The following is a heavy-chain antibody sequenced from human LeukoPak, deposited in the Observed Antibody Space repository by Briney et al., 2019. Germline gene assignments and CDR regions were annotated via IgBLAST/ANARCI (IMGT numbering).Heavy chain of an antibody. Sequence: ASVKVSCKASGYTFTSYGISWVRQAPGQGLEWMGWISAYNGNTNYAQKVQGRVTMTTDTSTSTVYMELSSLRSEDTAVYYCAREGGHLSYSGSYGLFDYWGQGTLVTVSS. J-gene: IGHJ4*02. CDR1: GYTFTSYG. D-gene: IGHD1-26*01. CDR2: ISAYNGNT. V-gene: IGHV1-18*01. CDR3: AREGGHLSYSGSYGLFDY.